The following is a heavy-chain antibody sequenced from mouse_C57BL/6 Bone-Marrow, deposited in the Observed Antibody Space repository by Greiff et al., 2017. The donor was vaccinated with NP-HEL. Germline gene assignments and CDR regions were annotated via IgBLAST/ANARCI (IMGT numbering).Heavy chain of an antibody. CDR3: ARCDYALYYLDY. CDR2: INPNNGGT. D-gene: IGHD2-4*01. Sequence: VQLQQSGPELVKPGASVKIPCKASGYTFTDYNMDWVKQSHGKSLEWIGDINPNNGGTIYNQKFKGKATLTVDKSSSTAYMELRSLTSEDTAVYYCARCDYALYYLDYWGQGTTLTVSS. J-gene: IGHJ2*01. CDR1: GYTFTDYN. V-gene: IGHV1-18*01.